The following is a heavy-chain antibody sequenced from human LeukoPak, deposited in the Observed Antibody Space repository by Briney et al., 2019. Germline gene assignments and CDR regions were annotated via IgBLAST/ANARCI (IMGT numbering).Heavy chain of an antibody. D-gene: IGHD1-1*01. J-gene: IGHJ4*02. V-gene: IGHV3-30-3*01. CDR2: ISYDGSNK. CDR1: GFTFSSYA. Sequence: HPGRSLRLSCAASGFTFSSYAMHWVRQAPGKGLEWVAVISYDGSNKYYADSVKGRFTISRDNSKNTLYLQMNSLRAEDTAVYYCASTRWNYWGQGTLVTVSS. CDR3: ASTRWNY.